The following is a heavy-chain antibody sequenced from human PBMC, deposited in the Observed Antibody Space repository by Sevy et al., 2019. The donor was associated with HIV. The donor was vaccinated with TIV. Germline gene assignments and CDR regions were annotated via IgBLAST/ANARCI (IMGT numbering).Heavy chain of an antibody. CDR1: GFTFSSYG. D-gene: IGHD2-2*01. J-gene: IGHJ4*02. Sequence: GGYLRLSCAASGFTFSSYGMHWVRQAPGKGLEWVAVIWYDGSNKYYADTVKGRFTISRDNSKNTLYLQMNSLRAEDTAVYYCTRDLGPTRYWGQGTLVTVSS. CDR3: TRDLGPTRY. V-gene: IGHV3-33*01. CDR2: IWYDGSNK.